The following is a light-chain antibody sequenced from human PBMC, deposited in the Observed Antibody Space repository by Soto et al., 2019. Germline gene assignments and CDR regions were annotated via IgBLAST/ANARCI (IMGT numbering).Light chain of an antibody. CDR3: MQALQTPYT. Sequence: DIVMTQSPLSLPVTPGEPASISCRSSQSLLHSNGYKYLDWYLQKPGQSPQLLIYLGSNRASGVPDRFRGSGSGTDFTLKISRVEAEDVGVYYCMQALQTPYTFGQGTKLEIK. CDR1: QSLLHSNGYKY. CDR2: LGS. J-gene: IGKJ2*01. V-gene: IGKV2-28*01.